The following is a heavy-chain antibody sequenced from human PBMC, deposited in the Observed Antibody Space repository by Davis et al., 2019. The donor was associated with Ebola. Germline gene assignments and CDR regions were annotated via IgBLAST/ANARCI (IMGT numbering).Heavy chain of an antibody. CDR2: ISSSSSYI. CDR3: ARKRPGTTWFDP. D-gene: IGHD1-7*01. J-gene: IGHJ5*02. CDR1: GFTFSSYS. Sequence: PGGSLRLSCAASGFTFSSYSMNWVRQAPGKGLEWVSSISSSSSYIYYADSVKGRFTISRDNAKNSLFLQMNSLRAEDTAVYYCARKRPGTTWFDPWGQGTLVTVSP. V-gene: IGHV3-21*01.